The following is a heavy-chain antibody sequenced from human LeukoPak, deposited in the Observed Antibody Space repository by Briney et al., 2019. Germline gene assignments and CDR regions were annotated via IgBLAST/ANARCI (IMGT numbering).Heavy chain of an antibody. D-gene: IGHD3-3*01. J-gene: IGHJ5*02. CDR1: GGSLSTHH. Sequence: PSETLSLTCVVSGGSLSTHHWSWIRQSPGKGLEWIREINHSGSTNYNPSLKSRVTISVDTSKNQFSLKLSSVTAADTAVYYCARGPLRSGYYRPNWFDPWGQGTLVTASS. CDR2: INHSGST. V-gene: IGHV4-34*01. CDR3: ARGPLRSGYYRPNWFDP.